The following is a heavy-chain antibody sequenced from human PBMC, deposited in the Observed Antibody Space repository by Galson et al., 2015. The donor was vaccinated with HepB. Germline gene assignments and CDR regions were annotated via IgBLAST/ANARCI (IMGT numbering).Heavy chain of an antibody. CDR1: GGTFSSYA. Sequence: SVKVSCKASGGTFSSYAISWVRQAPGQGLEWMGGIIPIFGIANYAQKFQGRVTITADKSTSTAYMELSSLRSEDTAVYYCARADYDSGEFDYWGQGTLVTVSS. V-gene: IGHV1-69*10. J-gene: IGHJ4*02. D-gene: IGHD3-22*01. CDR2: IIPIFGIA. CDR3: ARADYDSGEFDY.